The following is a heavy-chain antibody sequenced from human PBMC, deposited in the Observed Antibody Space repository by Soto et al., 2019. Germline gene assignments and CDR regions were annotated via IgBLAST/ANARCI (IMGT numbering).Heavy chain of an antibody. Sequence: QVQLVESGGGVVQPGRSLRLSCAASGFTFSSYGMHWVRQAPGKGLEWVAVIWYDGSNKYYADSVKGRFTISRDNSKNTLYLQMNSLRAEDTAVYYCARDGDHYNYGSGSYPYPYYFDYWGQGTLVTVSS. CDR2: IWYDGSNK. CDR1: GFTFSSYG. CDR3: ARDGDHYNYGSGSYPYPYYFDY. J-gene: IGHJ4*02. D-gene: IGHD3-10*01. V-gene: IGHV3-33*01.